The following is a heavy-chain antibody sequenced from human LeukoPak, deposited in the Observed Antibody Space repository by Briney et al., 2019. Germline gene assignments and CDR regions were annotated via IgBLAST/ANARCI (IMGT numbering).Heavy chain of an antibody. D-gene: IGHD5-18*01. CDR1: GGSISNTNW. Sequence: SETLSLTCAVSGGSISNTNWWSWVRQPPGKGLEWIGEIYHSGTTNYNPSFKSRVTMSVDKSKNQFSLKLTSVTAAGTAVYYCASGYSYPSPFDYWGQGALVSVSS. V-gene: IGHV4-4*02. CDR3: ASGYSYPSPFDY. CDR2: IYHSGTT. J-gene: IGHJ4*02.